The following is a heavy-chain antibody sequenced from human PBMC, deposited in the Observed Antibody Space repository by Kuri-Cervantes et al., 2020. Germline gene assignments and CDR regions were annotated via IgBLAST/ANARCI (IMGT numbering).Heavy chain of an antibody. CDR1: GGSVSSGSYY. J-gene: IGHJ4*02. CDR2: IYYSGST. D-gene: IGHD6-19*01. V-gene: IGHV4-61*01. CDR3: ARGFSRGWYYFDY. Sequence: SETLSLTGTVSGGSVSSGSYYWSWIRQPPGKGLEWIGYIYYSGSTNYNPSLKSRVTISVDTSKNKFSLKLSSVTAADTAVYYCARGFSRGWYYFDYWGQGTLVTVSS.